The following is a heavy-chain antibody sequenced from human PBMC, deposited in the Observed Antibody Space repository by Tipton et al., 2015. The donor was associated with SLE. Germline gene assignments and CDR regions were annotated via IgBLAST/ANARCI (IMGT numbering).Heavy chain of an antibody. D-gene: IGHD1-26*01. CDR2: ISSDGSST. CDR3: VRVRVGALKITG. Sequence: GSLRLSCAASGFTFSSYWMYWVRQAPGKGLVWVSRISSDGSSTNYADSVKGRFTISRDNAKYSLFLQMDSLRAEDTAMYYCVRVRVGALKITGWGQGTLVTVS. J-gene: IGHJ4*02. CDR1: GFTFSSYW. V-gene: IGHV3-74*01.